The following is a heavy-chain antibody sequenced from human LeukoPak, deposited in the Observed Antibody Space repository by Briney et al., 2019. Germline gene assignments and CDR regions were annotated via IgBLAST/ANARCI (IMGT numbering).Heavy chain of an antibody. D-gene: IGHD3-10*01. J-gene: IGHJ5*02. Sequence: GRSLRLSCAASGFTFSSYGMHWVRQAPGKGLEWVAVIWYGGSNKYYADSVKGRFTISRDNSKNTLYLQMNSLRAEDTAVYYCARDLGLLWFGEFAKFDPWGQGTLVTVSS. V-gene: IGHV3-33*01. CDR1: GFTFSSYG. CDR2: IWYGGSNK. CDR3: ARDLGLLWFGEFAKFDP.